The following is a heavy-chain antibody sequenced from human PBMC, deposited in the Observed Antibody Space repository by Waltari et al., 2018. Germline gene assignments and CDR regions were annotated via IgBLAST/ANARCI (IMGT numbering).Heavy chain of an antibody. CDR3: ARDRDKYSSSSDWFDP. CDR2: IYTSGST. V-gene: IGHV4-61*02. D-gene: IGHD6-6*01. J-gene: IGHJ5*02. Sequence: QVQLQESGPGLVKPSQTLSLTCTVSGGSISSGSYYWSWIRQPAGKGLEWIGRIYTSGSTNYNPPLKSRVTISVDTSKNQFSLKLSSVTAADTAVYYCARDRDKYSSSSDWFDPWGQGTLVTVSS. CDR1: GGSISSGSYY.